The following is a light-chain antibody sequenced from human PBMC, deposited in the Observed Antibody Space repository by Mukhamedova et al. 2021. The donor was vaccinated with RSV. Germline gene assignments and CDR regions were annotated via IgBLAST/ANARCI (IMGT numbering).Light chain of an antibody. CDR2: DVS. Sequence: RASQSASSYLAWYQQKPGQAPRLLMYDVSIRATGIPARFSGSGSGTEFTLTISSLEPEDFAVYYCQQRSDWLTFGGGTRGEIK. J-gene: IGKJ4*01. CDR1: QSASSY. CDR3: QQRSDWLT. V-gene: IGKV3-11*01.